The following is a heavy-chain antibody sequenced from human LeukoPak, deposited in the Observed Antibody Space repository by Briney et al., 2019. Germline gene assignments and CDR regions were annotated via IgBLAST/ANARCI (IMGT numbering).Heavy chain of an antibody. V-gene: IGHV2-70*11. D-gene: IGHD1-26*01. J-gene: IGHJ3*02. CDR2: HDWDDHK. CDR3: ARSVNGRYRRPYAFDI. Sequence: SGPALAQPTHLLTLTCTTSGISFGTPGTRGSCIRQSPTMALEALARHDWDDHKYYNASLKTRLTISKDTSKNQVVLTMTNMDPVDTATYYCARSVNGRYRRPYAFDIWGQGTMVTVSS. CDR1: GISFGTPGTR.